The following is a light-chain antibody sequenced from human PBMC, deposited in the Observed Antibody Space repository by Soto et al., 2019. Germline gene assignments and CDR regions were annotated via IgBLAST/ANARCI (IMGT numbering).Light chain of an antibody. Sequence: EIVLTQSPATLSLSPGERATLSCRASQSVGTYLAWYQHKPGQGPRLLIYDASSRASGIPARFSGSGSGTDFTLTISNLEPEDSAVYYCQQYSSSPLTFGGGTKVDIK. V-gene: IGKV3-11*01. CDR1: QSVGTY. J-gene: IGKJ4*01. CDR3: QQYSSSPLT. CDR2: DAS.